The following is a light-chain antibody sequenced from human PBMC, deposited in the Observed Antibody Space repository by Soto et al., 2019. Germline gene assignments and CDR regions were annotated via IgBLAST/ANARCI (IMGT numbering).Light chain of an antibody. J-gene: IGLJ1*01. V-gene: IGLV2-14*01. CDR2: EVS. CDR3: NSYTSSNTYV. Sequence: QSVLTQPASVSGSPALAITISCSGSSSDVGAHNFVSWYQHHPGKAPKLMIYEVSNRPSGVSNRFSGSKSGNTASLTISGLQAEDEADYYCNSYTSSNTYVFGSGTKVTVL. CDR1: SSDVGAHNF.